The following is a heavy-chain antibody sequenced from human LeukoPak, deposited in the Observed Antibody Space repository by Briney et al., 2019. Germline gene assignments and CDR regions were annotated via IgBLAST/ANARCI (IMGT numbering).Heavy chain of an antibody. CDR2: IGSGSGGTT. J-gene: IGHJ3*02. D-gene: IGHD5-12*01. CDR1: GFTFSSYA. V-gene: IGHV3-23*01. Sequence: GGSLRLSCAASGFTFSSYAMRWVRQAPGKGLEWVSAIGSGSGGTTIYADSAKGRFTISRDNSKNTMYLQMNSLRAEDTAVYYCAKDLVATTYRDAFDIWGQGTMVTVSS. CDR3: AKDLVATTYRDAFDI.